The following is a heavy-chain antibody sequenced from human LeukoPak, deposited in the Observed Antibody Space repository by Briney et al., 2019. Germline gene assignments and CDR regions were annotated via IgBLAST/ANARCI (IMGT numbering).Heavy chain of an antibody. D-gene: IGHD3-22*01. CDR2: ISGSGGST. J-gene: IGHJ4*02. V-gene: IGHV3-23*01. CDR3: ARDGDYYDSSGFCPFDY. CDR1: GFTFSSYA. Sequence: GGSLRLSCAASGFTFSSYAMSWVRQAPGKGLEWVSAISGSGGSTYYADSVKGRFTISRDNSKNTLYLQMNSLRAEDTAVYYCARDGDYYDSSGFCPFDYWGQGTLVTVSS.